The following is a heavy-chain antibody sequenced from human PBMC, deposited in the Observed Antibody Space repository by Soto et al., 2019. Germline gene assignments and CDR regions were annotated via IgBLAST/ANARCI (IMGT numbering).Heavy chain of an antibody. V-gene: IGHV1-8*01. CDR2: MNPNSGNT. CDR3: ARGLRMVRGVQQGLDI. D-gene: IGHD3-10*01. J-gene: IGHJ3*02. Sequence: ASVKVSCKASGYTFTSYDINWVRQATGQGLEWMGWMNPNSGNTGYAQKFQGRVTMTRDTSTSTAYMELRSLRSDDTAVYYCARGLRMVRGVQQGLDIWGQGTMVTVSS. CDR1: GYTFTSYD.